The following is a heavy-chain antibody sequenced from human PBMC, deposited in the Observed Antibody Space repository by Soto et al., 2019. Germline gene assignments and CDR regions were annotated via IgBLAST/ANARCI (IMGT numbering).Heavy chain of an antibody. CDR3: ARDQRIAARTYYYYGMDV. V-gene: IGHV6-1*01. CDR2: TYYRSKWYN. D-gene: IGHD6-6*01. J-gene: IGHJ6*02. CDR1: GDGVSSNSAA. Sequence: SQTLSLTCAISGDGVSSNSAAWNWIRQSPSRGLEWLGRTYYRSKWYNDYAVSVKSRITINPGTSKNQFSLQLNSVTPEDTAVYYCARDQRIAARTYYYYGMDVWGQGTTVTVSS.